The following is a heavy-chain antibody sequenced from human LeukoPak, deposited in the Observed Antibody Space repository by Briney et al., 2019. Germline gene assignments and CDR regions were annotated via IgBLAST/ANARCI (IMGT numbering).Heavy chain of an antibody. Sequence: ASVKVSCKASGYTITSYGISWVRQAPGQGLEWMGWISAYNGNTNYAQKLQGRATMTTDTSTSTAYMELRSLRSDDTAVYYCAGAPDHYGDLNWFDPWGQGTLVTVSS. V-gene: IGHV1-18*01. CDR1: GYTITSYG. CDR2: ISAYNGNT. D-gene: IGHD4-17*01. J-gene: IGHJ5*02. CDR3: AGAPDHYGDLNWFDP.